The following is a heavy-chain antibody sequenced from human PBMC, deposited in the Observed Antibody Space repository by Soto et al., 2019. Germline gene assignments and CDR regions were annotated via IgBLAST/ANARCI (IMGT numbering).Heavy chain of an antibody. V-gene: IGHV1-69*13. Sequence: SVKVSCKASGYTFTSYGISWVRQAPGQGLEWMGGIIPIFGTANYAQKFQGRVTITADESTSTAYMELSSLRSEDTAVYYCARVQLERQYDYWGQGTLVTVSS. CDR1: GYTFTSYG. J-gene: IGHJ4*02. D-gene: IGHD1-1*01. CDR3: ARVQLERQYDY. CDR2: IIPIFGTA.